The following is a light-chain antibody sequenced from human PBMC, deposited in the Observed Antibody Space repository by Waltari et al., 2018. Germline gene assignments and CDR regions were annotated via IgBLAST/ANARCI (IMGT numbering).Light chain of an antibody. J-gene: IGLJ2*01. CDR2: AVS. CDR1: SRDVGGYNY. Sequence: QSALTQPASVSGSPGQSIPISCTGSSRDVGGYNYVSWYQQYRGTAPKLMLYAVSKRPSGISDRFSGSKSGNTASLTISGLRAEDEADYYCSSYTSSGSLAFGGGTKVTVL. CDR3: SSYTSSGSLA. V-gene: IGLV2-14*01.